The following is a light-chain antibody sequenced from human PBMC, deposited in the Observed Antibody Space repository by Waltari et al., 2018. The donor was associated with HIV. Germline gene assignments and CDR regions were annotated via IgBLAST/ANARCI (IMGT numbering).Light chain of an antibody. CDR1: SDDVGYYNY. CDR3: SAYVGSSTSWL. V-gene: IGLV2-14*03. Sequence: QSALTQPASVSGSPGQSIVISCTGTSDDVGYYNYVSWYQQHPGQVPKLVIYDVTSRPSGGSNRFSGSKSGNTASLTSSGLRADDEADYYCSAYVGSSTSWLFGGGTKLTV. J-gene: IGLJ3*02. CDR2: DVT.